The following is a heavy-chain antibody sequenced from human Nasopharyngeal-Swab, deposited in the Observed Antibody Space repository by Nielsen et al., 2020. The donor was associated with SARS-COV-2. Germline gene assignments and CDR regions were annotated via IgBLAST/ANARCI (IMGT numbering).Heavy chain of an antibody. CDR1: GFSLSPSAMC. CDR3: ARMPVQLERPGDYYYYGMDV. Sequence: SGPPLVKPTHTFTLTCTFSGFSLSPSAMCGTWIRPPPSKALECLALTDWDDDKYYSTSLKTRLTISKDTSKNQVVLTMTNMDPVDPATYYCARMPVQLERPGDYYYYGMDVWGQGTTVTVSS. J-gene: IGHJ6*02. V-gene: IGHV2-70*01. D-gene: IGHD1-1*01. CDR2: TDWDDDK.